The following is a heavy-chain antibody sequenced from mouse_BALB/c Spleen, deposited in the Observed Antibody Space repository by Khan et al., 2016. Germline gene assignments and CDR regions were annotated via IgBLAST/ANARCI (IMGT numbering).Heavy chain of an antibody. Sequence: EVELVESGGGLVQPGGSLRLSCATSGFTFTDYYMSWVRQPPGKALEWLGFIRNKANGYTTEYSASVKGRFTISRDNSQSILYLQMNTLRAEDRATYYCARDGYAYWGQVTLVTVSA. CDR1: GFTFTDYY. D-gene: IGHD2-2*01. V-gene: IGHV7-3*02. CDR2: IRNKANGYTT. CDR3: ARDGYAY. J-gene: IGHJ3*01.